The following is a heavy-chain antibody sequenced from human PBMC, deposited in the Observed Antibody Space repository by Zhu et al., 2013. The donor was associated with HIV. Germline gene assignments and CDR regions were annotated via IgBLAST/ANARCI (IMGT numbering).Heavy chain of an antibody. J-gene: IGHJ6*02. V-gene: IGHV1-69*06. Sequence: QVQLVQSGAEVKKPGSSVKVSCKASGGTFSSYAISWVRQAPGQGLEWMGGIIPIFGTANYAQKFQGRVTITADKSTSTAYMELSSLRSEDTAVYYCARDFAVLVRDIENWNPVRDYYYGMDVWGQGTTVTVSS. CDR3: ARDFAVLVRDIENWNPVRDYYYGMDV. CDR1: GGTFSSYA. D-gene: IGHD1-1*01. CDR2: IIPIFGTA.